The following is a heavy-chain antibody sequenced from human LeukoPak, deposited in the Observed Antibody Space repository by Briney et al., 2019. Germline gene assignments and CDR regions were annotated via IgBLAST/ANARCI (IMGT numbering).Heavy chain of an antibody. CDR2: INHSGST. V-gene: IGHV4-34*01. Sequence: PSETLSLTCAVYGGSFSGHYWSWIRQPPGKGLEWIGEINHSGSTNYNPSLKSRVTISVDTSKNQFSLKLSSVTAADTAVYYCARSGYDFWSGYSQYFQHWGQGTLVTVSS. CDR3: ARSGYDFWSGYSQYFQH. J-gene: IGHJ1*01. CDR1: GGSFSGHY. D-gene: IGHD3-3*01.